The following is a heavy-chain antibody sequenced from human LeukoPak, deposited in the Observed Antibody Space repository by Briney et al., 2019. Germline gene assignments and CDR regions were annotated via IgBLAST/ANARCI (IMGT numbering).Heavy chain of an antibody. Sequence: GGSLRLSCAASGFTFSSYWMSWVRQAPGKGLEWVANIKQDGSEKYYVDSVKGRFTISRDNAKNSLYLQMNSLRAEDTAVYYSAVGSYLGRNSDYWGQGTLVTVSS. V-gene: IGHV3-7*05. J-gene: IGHJ4*02. CDR1: GFTFSSYW. D-gene: IGHD1-26*01. CDR2: IKQDGSEK. CDR3: AVGSYLGRNSDY.